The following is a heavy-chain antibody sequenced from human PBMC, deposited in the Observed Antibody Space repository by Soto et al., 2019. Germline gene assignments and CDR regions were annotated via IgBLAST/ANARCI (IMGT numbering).Heavy chain of an antibody. J-gene: IGHJ6*02. CDR2: ISYDGSNK. CDR3: AREITMVRGVISTHYYYYGMDV. CDR1: GFTFSSYA. Sequence: GGSLRLSCAASGFTFSSYAMHWVRQAPGKGLEWVAVISYDGSNKYYADSVKGRFTISRDNSKNTLYLQMNSLRAEDTAVYYCAREITMVRGVISTHYYYYGMDVWGQGTTVTVSS. V-gene: IGHV3-30-3*01. D-gene: IGHD3-10*01.